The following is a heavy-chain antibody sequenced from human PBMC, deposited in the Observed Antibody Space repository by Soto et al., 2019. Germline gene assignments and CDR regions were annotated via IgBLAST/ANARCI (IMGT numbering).Heavy chain of an antibody. CDR3: ARSGVRPPGF. J-gene: IGHJ4*02. Sequence: SETLSLTCTASGGSISPYYWSWIRQPPGEGMEWLGDIYYSGYTNYNPSLKSRVTISVDTSKNQFSLRLSSVTAADTAVYCCARSGVRPPGFWGQGTLVTVAS. V-gene: IGHV4-59*12. CDR2: IYYSGYT. CDR1: GGSISPYY. D-gene: IGHD3-10*01.